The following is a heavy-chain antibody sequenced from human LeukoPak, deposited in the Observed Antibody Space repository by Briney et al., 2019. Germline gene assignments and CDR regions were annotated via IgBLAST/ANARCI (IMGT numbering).Heavy chain of an antibody. D-gene: IGHD2-21*01. V-gene: IGHV4-34*01. Sequence: SETLSLTCAVYGGSFSGYYWSWIRQPPGKGLEWIGEINHSGSTNYNPSLKSRVTISVDTSKNQFSLKLSSVTAADTAVYYCARARIRTNYYYYCGMDVWGQGTTVTVSS. CDR2: INHSGST. CDR3: ARARIRTNYYYYCGMDV. J-gene: IGHJ6*02. CDR1: GGSFSGYY.